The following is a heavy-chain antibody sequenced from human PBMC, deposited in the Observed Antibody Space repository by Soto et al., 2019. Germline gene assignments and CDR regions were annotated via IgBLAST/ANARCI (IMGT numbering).Heavy chain of an antibody. CDR2: IYWDDEK. J-gene: IGHJ5*02. D-gene: IGHD1-26*01. CDR1: GFSLRTTGVG. Sequence: SGPTLVNPTQTLTLTCTFSGFSLRTTGVGVGWVRQPPGRALEWLALIYWDDEKRYSPSLKNRLTITKDTSKNQVVLTMINMDPVDTATYFCAHRPMRGSNWLHPWGQGTLVTVSS. CDR3: AHRPMRGSNWLHP. V-gene: IGHV2-5*02.